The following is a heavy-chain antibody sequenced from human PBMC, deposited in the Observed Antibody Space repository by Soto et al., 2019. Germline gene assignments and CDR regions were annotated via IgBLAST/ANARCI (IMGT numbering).Heavy chain of an antibody. V-gene: IGHV3-23*01. CDR1: GFTFSSYA. CDR3: AKMGEMGGSTSCSTAQCYYYYMDV. CDR2: ISGSGGST. D-gene: IGHD2-2*01. Sequence: GASLRLSCAASGFTFSSYAMSWVRQAPGKGLEWVSAISGSGGSTYYADSVKGRFTISRDNSKNTLYLQMNSLRAEDTAVYYCAKMGEMGGSTSCSTAQCYYYYMDVWGKGTTVTVSS. J-gene: IGHJ6*03.